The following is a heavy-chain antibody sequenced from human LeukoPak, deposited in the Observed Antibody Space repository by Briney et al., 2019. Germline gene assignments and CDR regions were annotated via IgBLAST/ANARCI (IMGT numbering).Heavy chain of an antibody. V-gene: IGHV3-21*01. CDR2: ISTVSTYT. CDR1: GFTFSSYG. J-gene: IGHJ6*03. Sequence: GGSLRLSCAASGFTFSSYGMHWVRQAPGKGLEWVSSISTVSTYTFYSDSVKGRFTISRDNRKNTLYLQMSSLSAEDTAVYYCARDGSGFYYYYYMDVWGRGTAVTVSS. CDR3: ARDGSGFYYYYYMDV. D-gene: IGHD6-25*01.